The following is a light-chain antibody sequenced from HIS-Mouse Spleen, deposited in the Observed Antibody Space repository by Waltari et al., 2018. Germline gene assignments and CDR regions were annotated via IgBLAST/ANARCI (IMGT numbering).Light chain of an antibody. V-gene: IGLV2-11*01. CDR1: SSAVGGSNY. J-gene: IGLJ1*01. Sequence: QSALTQPRSVSGSPGQSVTISCTGTSSAVGGSNYVSWYQQHPGKAPKLMIYDVSKRPSGVTDRFSGSKSGNTASLTISGLQAEDEADYYCCSYAGSYTHVFGTGTKVTVL. CDR3: CSYAGSYTHV. CDR2: DVS.